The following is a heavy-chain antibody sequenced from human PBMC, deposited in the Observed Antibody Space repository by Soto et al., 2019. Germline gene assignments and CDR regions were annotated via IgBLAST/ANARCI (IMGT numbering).Heavy chain of an antibody. CDR1: GFTFSSYG. V-gene: IGHV3-30*18. CDR2: ISYDGSNK. CDR3: AKESYAGRFDY. Sequence: QVQLVESGGGVVQPGRSLRLSCAASGFTFSSYGMHWVRQAPGKGLEWVAVISYDGSNKYYADSVKGRFTISRDNSKNTLYLQMNCLRAESTAVYDCAKESYAGRFDYWGQ. J-gene: IGHJ4*02.